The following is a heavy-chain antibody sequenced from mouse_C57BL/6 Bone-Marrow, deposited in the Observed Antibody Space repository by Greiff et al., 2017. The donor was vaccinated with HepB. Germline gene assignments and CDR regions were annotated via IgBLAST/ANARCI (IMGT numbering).Heavy chain of an antibody. CDR3: TVITTRYFDV. CDR1: GFTFSNYW. Sequence: EVQGVESGGGLVQPGGSMKLSCVASGFTFSNYWMNWVRQSPEKGLEWVAQIRLKSDNYATHYAESVKGRFTISRDDSKSSVYLQMNNLRAEDTGIYYCTVITTRYFDVWGTGTTVTVSS. D-gene: IGHD1-1*01. CDR2: IRLKSDNYAT. V-gene: IGHV6-3*01. J-gene: IGHJ1*03.